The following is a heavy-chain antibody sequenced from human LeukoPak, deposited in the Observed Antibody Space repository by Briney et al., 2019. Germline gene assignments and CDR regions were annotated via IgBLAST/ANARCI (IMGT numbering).Heavy chain of an antibody. Sequence: PGGSLRLSCAASGFTFSSYTMNWVRLAPGKGLEWVSSISSSSTYIYYADSLEGRFTISRDNAKNSLYLQMNSLRAEDTAVYARLDYVDAFDIWGQGTMVTVSS. V-gene: IGHV3-21*01. J-gene: IGHJ3*02. CDR1: GFTFSSYT. CDR2: ISSSSTYI. CDR3: LDYVDAFDI. D-gene: IGHD4-17*01.